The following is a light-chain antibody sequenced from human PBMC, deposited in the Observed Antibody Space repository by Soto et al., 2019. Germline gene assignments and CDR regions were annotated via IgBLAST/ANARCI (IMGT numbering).Light chain of an antibody. Sequence: EIVMTQSPATVSVSPGEGAILSCTASQSVRSNLAWYQQMPGQSPRLLIYGASRRATGIPGRFSGGGSGTDFTLTISRLESEDFAVYYCQQYGTSPLTFGGGTKVDIK. CDR3: QQYGTSPLT. V-gene: IGKV3-15*01. CDR1: QSVRSN. CDR2: GAS. J-gene: IGKJ4*01.